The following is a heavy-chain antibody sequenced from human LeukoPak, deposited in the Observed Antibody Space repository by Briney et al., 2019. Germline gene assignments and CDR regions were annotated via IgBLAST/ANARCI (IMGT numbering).Heavy chain of an antibody. V-gene: IGHV3-30-3*01. CDR1: GSTFRSYA. J-gene: IGHJ4*02. Sequence: GGSLRLSCAASGSTFRSYAMHWVRQAPGKGLEWVAVISYDGSNKYYADSVKGRFTISRDNSKNTLYLQMDSLRAEDTAVYYCASDGLITMIVVVITWLLNYWGQGTLVTASS. CDR2: ISYDGSNK. D-gene: IGHD3-22*01. CDR3: ASDGLITMIVVVITWLLNY.